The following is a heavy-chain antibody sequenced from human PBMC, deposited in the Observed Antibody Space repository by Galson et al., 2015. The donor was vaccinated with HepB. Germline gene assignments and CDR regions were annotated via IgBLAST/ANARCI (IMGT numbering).Heavy chain of an antibody. J-gene: IGHJ5*02. CDR1: GFSVTHNY. CDR2: IYGDNNA. D-gene: IGHD3-10*01. CDR3: ARDCGHYYKSGALPFHYFDL. V-gene: IGHV3-53*01. Sequence: SLRLSCAVSGFSVTHNYMTWVRQAPGMGPEWVSSIYGDNNAYYGESVKGRFTVSRDESKNVLYLQMNDLRVEDTAVYYCARDCGHYYKSGALPFHYFDLWGQGILVTVSS.